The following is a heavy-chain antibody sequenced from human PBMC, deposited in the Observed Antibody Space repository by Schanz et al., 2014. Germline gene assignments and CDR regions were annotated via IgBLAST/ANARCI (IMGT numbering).Heavy chain of an antibody. D-gene: IGHD3-10*01. J-gene: IGHJ5*02. CDR2: IKKDEIEK. V-gene: IGHV3-7*04. CDR3: VTDIRHRGYDSGSP. CDR1: GFTFSGSC. Sequence: EVQLVESGGGLVQPGGSMRLSCAASGFTFSGSCMTWVRQAPGKGLEWMASIKKDEIEKYYEDSVKGRFTISRDNAKNSLFLHIHSLRAEDTAVYYSVTDIRHRGYDSGSPWGQGTLVTVS.